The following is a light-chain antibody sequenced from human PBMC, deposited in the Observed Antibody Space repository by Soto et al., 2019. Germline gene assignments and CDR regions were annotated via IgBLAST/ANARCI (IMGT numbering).Light chain of an antibody. CDR1: SSNIGAGYD. Sequence: QSVLTQPPSVSGAPGQRVTISCTGSSSNIGAGYDVHWYQQLPGTAPKLLIYGNSNRPSGVPDRFSGSTSGTSASLAITGLQAEDEADYYCQSYDSSLSGLVFGTGTQVTVL. J-gene: IGLJ1*01. CDR2: GNS. V-gene: IGLV1-40*01. CDR3: QSYDSSLSGLV.